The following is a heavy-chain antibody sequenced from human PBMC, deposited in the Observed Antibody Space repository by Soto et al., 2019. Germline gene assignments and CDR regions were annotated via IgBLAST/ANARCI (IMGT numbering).Heavy chain of an antibody. CDR1: GNTFTSYG. J-gene: IGHJ6*02. V-gene: IGHV1-18*01. CDR3: ARDVRGHYYYYGMDV. D-gene: IGHD5-12*01. CDR2: ISVYNGNT. Sequence: QVQLVQSGAEVKKPGASVKVSCKASGNTFTSYGISWVRQAPGQGLEWMGWISVYNGNTNYAQKLQGRVTMTTDTSTSTAYTELRSLRSDDTAVYYCARDVRGHYYYYGMDVWGQGTTVTVSS.